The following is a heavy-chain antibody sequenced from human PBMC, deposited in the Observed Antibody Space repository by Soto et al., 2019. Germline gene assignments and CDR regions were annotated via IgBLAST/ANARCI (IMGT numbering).Heavy chain of an antibody. CDR2: IYYSGST. Sequence: TSETLSLTCTVSGVSVGSGSYYWSWIRQPPGKGLEWIGYIYYSGSTNYNPSLKSRVTISVDTSKNQFSLKLSSVTAADTALYYCARGGIQLSLRYFDSWGQGTLVTVSS. D-gene: IGHD5-18*01. CDR1: GVSVGSGSYY. V-gene: IGHV4-61*01. J-gene: IGHJ4*02. CDR3: ARGGIQLSLRYFDS.